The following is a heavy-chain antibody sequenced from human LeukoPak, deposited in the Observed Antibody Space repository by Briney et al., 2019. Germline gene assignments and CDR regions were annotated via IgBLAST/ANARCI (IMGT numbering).Heavy chain of an antibody. Sequence: GGSLRLSCAASGFTFSNYWMHWVRQVPGKGLVWVSRINNDGSFTTYADSVKGRFTISRDNAKNTLYLQMNSLRVEDTAVYYCTREILAAGKTLTYWGQGSLITVSS. D-gene: IGHD6-13*01. J-gene: IGHJ4*02. CDR1: GFTFSNYW. V-gene: IGHV3-74*01. CDR3: TREILAAGKTLTY. CDR2: INNDGSFT.